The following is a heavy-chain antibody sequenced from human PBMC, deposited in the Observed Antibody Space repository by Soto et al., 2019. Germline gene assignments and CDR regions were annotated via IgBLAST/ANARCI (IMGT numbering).Heavy chain of an antibody. CDR1: GFTFSTYT. Sequence: GGSLRLSCASSGFTFSTYTMNWVRQAPGKGLEWVSSINGRGNYIYYADSVKGRFTISRDNAKNSLYLQMDRLRAEDTALYYCVREDGIVGANSAFDYWGLGALVTVSS. CDR2: INGRGNYI. D-gene: IGHD1-26*01. J-gene: IGHJ4*02. V-gene: IGHV3-21*01. CDR3: VREDGIVGANSAFDY.